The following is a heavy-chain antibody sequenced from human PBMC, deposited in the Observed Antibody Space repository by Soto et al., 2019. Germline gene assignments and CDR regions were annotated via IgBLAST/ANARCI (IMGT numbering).Heavy chain of an antibody. CDR2: LSDTT. CDR3: ARSLGPSRHFFDH. Sequence: GGSLRLSCAASGFTFNNYDMSWVRQAPGKGLEWVSTLSDTTYYAHSVRGRFTISRDTSGSTLYLQMNTLGVDDTAVYYCARSLGPSRHFFDHWGQGTLVTVSS. CDR1: GFTFNNYD. D-gene: IGHD3-16*01. V-gene: IGHV3-23*01. J-gene: IGHJ4*02.